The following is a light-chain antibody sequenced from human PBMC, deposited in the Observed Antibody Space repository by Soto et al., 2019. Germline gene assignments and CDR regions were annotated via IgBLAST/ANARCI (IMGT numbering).Light chain of an antibody. Sequence: DIQMTQSPSTLSASVGDRVTITCRASQSVDTCLAWYQQKPGNAPHLLIYKASSLETGVPSRFSGSGSVTEFTLTISSLQPDDFATYCCQQFYRYPWTFGQGTKVEIK. V-gene: IGKV1-5*03. J-gene: IGKJ1*01. CDR3: QQFYRYPWT. CDR1: QSVDTC. CDR2: KAS.